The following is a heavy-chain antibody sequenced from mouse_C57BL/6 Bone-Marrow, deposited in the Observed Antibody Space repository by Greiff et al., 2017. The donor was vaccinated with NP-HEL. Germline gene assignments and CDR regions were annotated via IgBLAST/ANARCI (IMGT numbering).Heavy chain of an antibody. CDR1: GFTFTSYW. Sequence: VQLQQPGTELVKPGASVKLSCKASGFTFTSYWMHWVQQRPGQGLEWIGIIIPCNGGTNYNETFKSKATLTVDKSSSTAYMQLSSLTSEDSAVYYCATLAAVVAPYYAMDDWGQGTSVTVSS. J-gene: IGHJ4*01. V-gene: IGHV1-53*01. CDR2: IIPCNGGT. D-gene: IGHD1-1*01. CDR3: ATLAAVVAPYYAMDD.